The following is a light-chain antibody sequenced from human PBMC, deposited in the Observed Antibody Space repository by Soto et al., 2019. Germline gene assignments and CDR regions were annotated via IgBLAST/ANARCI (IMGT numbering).Light chain of an antibody. J-gene: IGKJ5*01. V-gene: IGKV1-39*01. CDR2: GAS. CDR3: QQSYSTPIT. CDR1: ENINSC. Sequence: DIQMTQSPSSLSASVGDRVTITCRTSENINSCLNWYQQKPGKAPKLLIYGASSLQSGVPSRFSGSGSGTDFTLTISSLQPEDFATYYCQQSYSTPITFGQETRLEIK.